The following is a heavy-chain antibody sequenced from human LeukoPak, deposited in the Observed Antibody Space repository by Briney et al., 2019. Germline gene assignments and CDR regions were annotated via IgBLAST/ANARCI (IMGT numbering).Heavy chain of an antibody. CDR3: ATRPLGAGGFDY. J-gene: IGHJ4*02. CDR1: GGSISSYY. D-gene: IGHD3-16*01. Sequence: PSETLSLTCTVSGGSISSYYWSWIRQPPGKGLEWIGYIYYSGSTNYNPSLKSRVTISVDTSKNQFSLKLSPVTAADTAVYYCATRPLGAGGFDYWGQGTLVTVSS. CDR2: IYYSGST. V-gene: IGHV4-59*01.